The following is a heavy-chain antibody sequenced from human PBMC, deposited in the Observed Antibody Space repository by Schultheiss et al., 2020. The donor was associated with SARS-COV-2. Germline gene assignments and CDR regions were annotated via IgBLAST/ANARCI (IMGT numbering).Heavy chain of an antibody. Sequence: GGSLRLSCAASGFTFSSYGMHWVRQAPGKGLEWVAVIWYDGNNKYYADSVKGRFTISRDNAKNSLFLQMHSLRAEDTALYYCATVGYEWGQGTLVTVSS. J-gene: IGHJ4*02. D-gene: IGHD5-12*01. CDR1: GFTFSSYG. CDR2: IWYDGNNK. CDR3: ATVGYE. V-gene: IGHV3-33*03.